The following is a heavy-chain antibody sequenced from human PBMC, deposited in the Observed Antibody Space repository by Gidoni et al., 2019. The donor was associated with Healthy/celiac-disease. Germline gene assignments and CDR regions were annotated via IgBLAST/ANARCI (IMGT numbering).Heavy chain of an antibody. V-gene: IGHV4-34*01. CDR2: LNHSGST. D-gene: IGHD2-2*01. CDR3: ARGGACSSTSCYGTAPSDY. J-gene: IGHJ4*02. Sequence: QVQLQQWGAGLLKPSETLSLTCAVYGVSFSGSYWSWIRQPPGKGLAWFGELNHSGSTNYNPSLKSRVTISVDTSKNQFSLKLSSVTAADTAVYYCARGGACSSTSCYGTAPSDYWGQGTLVTVSS. CDR1: GVSFSGSY.